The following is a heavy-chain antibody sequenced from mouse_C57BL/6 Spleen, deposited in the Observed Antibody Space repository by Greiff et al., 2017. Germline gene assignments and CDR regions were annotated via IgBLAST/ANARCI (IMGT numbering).Heavy chain of an antibody. CDR1: GFTFSSYA. V-gene: IGHV5-4*01. D-gene: IGHD4-1*01. CDR3: AREGWDVNAMDY. Sequence: EVQLVESGGGLVKPGGSLKLSCAASGFTFSSYAMSWVRQTPEKRLEWVATISDGGSYTYYPDNVKGRFTISRDNAKNNLYLQMSHLKSEDTAMYYCAREGWDVNAMDYWGQGTSVPVSS. J-gene: IGHJ4*01. CDR2: ISDGGSYT.